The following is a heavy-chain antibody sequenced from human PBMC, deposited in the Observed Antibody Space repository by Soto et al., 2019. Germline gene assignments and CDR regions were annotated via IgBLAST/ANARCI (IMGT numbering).Heavy chain of an antibody. D-gene: IGHD6-19*01. CDR1: GETFDDYY. CDR2: IYPSGGST. Sequence: ASVKVSCKTSGETFDDYYVHWVRQAPGRGLEWIGKIYPSGGSTNYAQNFRGRATLTRETSATTVYLDLSGLTSEDTAVYYCANLAVAGFDYWGQGTLVTVSS. J-gene: IGHJ4*02. V-gene: IGHV1-46*02. CDR3: ANLAVAGFDY.